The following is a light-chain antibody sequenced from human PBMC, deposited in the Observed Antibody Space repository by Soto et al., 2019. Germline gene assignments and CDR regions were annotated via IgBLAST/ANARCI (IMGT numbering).Light chain of an antibody. V-gene: IGLV3-21*02. CDR1: NIGSKS. Sequence: SYELTQPPSVSVAPGQTARFSCATSNIGSKSVNWYQQRPGQAPVLVVYDDRDRPSGVPERFSGSNSGNTATLTISRVEDGDEADYYCQVWDSGSDHVLFGGGTQLTVL. J-gene: IGLJ2*01. CDR3: QVWDSGSDHVL. CDR2: DDR.